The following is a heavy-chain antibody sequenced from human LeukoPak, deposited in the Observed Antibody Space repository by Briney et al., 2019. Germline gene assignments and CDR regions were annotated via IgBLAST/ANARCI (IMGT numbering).Heavy chain of an antibody. CDR1: GFTFSGFW. CDR3: ARSSYSSSSSV. V-gene: IGHV3-7*03. D-gene: IGHD6-6*01. CDR2: INSDGSEG. Sequence: QPGGSLRLSCAVYGFTFSGFWMSWSRQAPGKGLEWVASINSDGSEGYYTDVVKGRFTISRDNAKNSLYLQINSLRAEDTAVYYCARSSYSSSSSVWGQGTMVTVSS. J-gene: IGHJ3*01.